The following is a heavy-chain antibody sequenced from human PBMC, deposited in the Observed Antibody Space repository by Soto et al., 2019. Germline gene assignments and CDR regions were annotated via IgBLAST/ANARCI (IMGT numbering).Heavy chain of an antibody. CDR1: GGTFSSYA. CDR3: ARIVDTAMVSFQVGYYGMDV. J-gene: IGHJ6*02. Sequence: QVQLVQSGAEVKKPGSSVKVSCKASGGTFSSYAISWVRQAPGQGLEWMGGIIPIFGTANYAQKFQGRVTITADKSTSTAYMELSSLRSEDTAVYYCARIVDTAMVSFQVGYYGMDVWGQGTTVTVSS. CDR2: IIPIFGTA. V-gene: IGHV1-69*06. D-gene: IGHD5-18*01.